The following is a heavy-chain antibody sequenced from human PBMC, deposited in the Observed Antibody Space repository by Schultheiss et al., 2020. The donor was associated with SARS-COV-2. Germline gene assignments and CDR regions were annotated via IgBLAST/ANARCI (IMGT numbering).Heavy chain of an antibody. J-gene: IGHJ6*02. CDR3: ARDMDV. CDR2: MSYSGST. Sequence: SETLSLTCTVSGGSISSYYWSWIRQPPGKGLEWLGYMSYSGSTNYNPSLRSRVTISVGSSNNQFSLKLSSVTAADTAVYYCARDMDVWGQGTTVTVSS. CDR1: GGSISSYY. V-gene: IGHV4-59*12.